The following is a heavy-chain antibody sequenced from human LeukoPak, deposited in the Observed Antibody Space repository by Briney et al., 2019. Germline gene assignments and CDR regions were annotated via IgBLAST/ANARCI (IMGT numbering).Heavy chain of an antibody. D-gene: IGHD2-2*02. CDR2: IIPIFGTA. CDR1: GGTFSSYA. Sequence: SVKVSCKASGGTFSSYAISWVRQAPGQGLEWMGGIIPIFGTANYAQKFQGRVTITADESTSTAYMELSSLRSEDTAVYYCARSLNIRRAPLDYWGQGTLVTVSS. J-gene: IGHJ4*02. CDR3: ARSLNIRRAPLDY. V-gene: IGHV1-69*01.